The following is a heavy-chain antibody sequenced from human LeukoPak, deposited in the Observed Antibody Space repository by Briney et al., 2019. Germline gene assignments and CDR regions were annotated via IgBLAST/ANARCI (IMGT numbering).Heavy chain of an antibody. D-gene: IGHD2-2*01. V-gene: IGHV4-31*11. J-gene: IGHJ5*02. Sequence: NASETLSLTCAVSGGSISSGGYSWSWIRQHPGKGLEWIGYIYYSGSTYYNPSLKSRVTISVDTSKNQFSLKLSSVTAADTAVYYCASGGGYCSSTSCYNWFDPWGQGTLVTVSS. CDR2: IYYSGST. CDR3: ASGGGYCSSTSCYNWFDP. CDR1: GGSISSGGYS.